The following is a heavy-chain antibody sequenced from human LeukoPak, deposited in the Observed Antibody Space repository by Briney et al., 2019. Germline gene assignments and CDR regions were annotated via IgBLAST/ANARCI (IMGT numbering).Heavy chain of an antibody. J-gene: IGHJ6*03. CDR2: ITGSAGST. CDR3: AKYRGTILRYYYIDV. CDR1: GFTFSTYA. Sequence: PGGSLRLSCAASGFTFSTYAMSWVRQAPGKGLEWVSLITGSAGSTYYTDSVKGRFTVSRDNSKNTLYLQLNSLRAEDTAIYYYAKYRGTILRYYYIDVWGKGTTVTVSS. V-gene: IGHV3-23*01. D-gene: IGHD2-21*01.